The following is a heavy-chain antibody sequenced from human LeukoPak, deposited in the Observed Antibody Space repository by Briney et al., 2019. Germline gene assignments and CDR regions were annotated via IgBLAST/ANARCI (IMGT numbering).Heavy chain of an antibody. CDR2: IRYDGSNK. Sequence: HPGGSLRLSCAASGFTFSSYGMHWVRQAPGKGLEWVAFIRYDGSNKYYADSVKGRFTISRDNPKNTLYLQMNSLRAEDTAVYYCAKVSLRSSGWNYWGQGTLVTVSS. D-gene: IGHD6-19*01. CDR1: GFTFSSYG. CDR3: AKVSLRSSGWNY. V-gene: IGHV3-30*02. J-gene: IGHJ4*02.